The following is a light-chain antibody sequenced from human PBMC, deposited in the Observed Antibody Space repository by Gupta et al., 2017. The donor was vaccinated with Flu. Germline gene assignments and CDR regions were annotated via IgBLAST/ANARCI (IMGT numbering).Light chain of an antibody. V-gene: IGKV1-8*01. Sequence: PTSFAASTGDRVTITCRESQDVSSYLAWYQQKPGKAPKFLIYAASTGKSGVPSRFSGSGSGTDFTLNISSLQAEDFAHYYCQQYASSPRTFGPGTRLEIK. CDR2: AAS. CDR3: QQYASSPRT. J-gene: IGKJ1*01. CDR1: QDVSSY.